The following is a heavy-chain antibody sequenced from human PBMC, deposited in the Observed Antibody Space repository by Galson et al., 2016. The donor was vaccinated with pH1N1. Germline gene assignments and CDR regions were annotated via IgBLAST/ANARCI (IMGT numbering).Heavy chain of an antibody. Sequence: QSGAEVKKPGESLKISCQGFGSSLPNYWIGWVRQMPGKGLEWMGIIYVGDSHTRYSPSFQGQVTTSADKSISTAYMELSSLRSGDTAVYYCASESGYYVRGDLQHWGQGTLVIVSS. CDR2: IYVGDSHT. CDR3: ASESGYYVRGDLQH. J-gene: IGHJ1*01. D-gene: IGHD3-22*01. CDR1: GSSLPNYW. V-gene: IGHV5-51*01.